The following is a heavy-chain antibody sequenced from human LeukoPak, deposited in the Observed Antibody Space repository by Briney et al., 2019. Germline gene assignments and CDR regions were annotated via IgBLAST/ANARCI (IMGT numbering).Heavy chain of an antibody. V-gene: IGHV4-61*02. CDR1: GGSISSGSYY. Sequence: SQTLSLTCTVSGGSISSGSYYWSWIRQPAGKGLEWIGRIYTSGSTNYNPSLKSRVTISVDTSKNQFSLKLSSVTAADTAVYYCAREARLRNDAFDVWGQGTMVTVSS. CDR2: IYTSGST. D-gene: IGHD5-12*01. J-gene: IGHJ3*01. CDR3: AREARLRNDAFDV.